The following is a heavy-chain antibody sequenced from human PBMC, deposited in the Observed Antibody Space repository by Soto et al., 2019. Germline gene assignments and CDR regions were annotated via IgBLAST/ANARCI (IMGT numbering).Heavy chain of an antibody. CDR3: ASVRGGYYYAMDV. CDR1: GGSISSSNW. V-gene: IGHV4-4*02. D-gene: IGHD3-10*02. J-gene: IGHJ6*02. CDR2: IYHSGST. Sequence: QVQLQESGPGLVKPSGTLSLTCAVSGGSISSSNWWSWVRQPPGKGLVWIGEIYHSGSTNYNPSLKSRVIISVDKSKNQFSLKLSSVTAADRAVYYCASVRGGYYYAMDVWGQGTTVTVSS.